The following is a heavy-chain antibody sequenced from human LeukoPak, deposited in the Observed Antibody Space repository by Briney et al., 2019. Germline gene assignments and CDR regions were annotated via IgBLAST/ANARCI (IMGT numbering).Heavy chain of an antibody. V-gene: IGHV4-38-2*01. CDR2: IFHSGKT. CDR1: GYSISSGYY. D-gene: IGHD2-21*01. CDR3: ARGDIPDF. J-gene: IGHJ4*02. Sequence: SETLSLTCGVSGYSISSGYYWGWIRQSPGKGLEWIGSIFHSGKTYYNLSLKSRVTISVDTSKDQFSLKLTSVTAPDTAVYYCARGDIPDFWGQGTLVTVSS.